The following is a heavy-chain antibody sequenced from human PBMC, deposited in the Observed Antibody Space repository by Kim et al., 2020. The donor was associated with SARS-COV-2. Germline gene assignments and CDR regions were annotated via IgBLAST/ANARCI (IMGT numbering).Heavy chain of an antibody. V-gene: IGHV3-23*01. J-gene: IGHJ3*02. D-gene: IGHD3-10*01. CDR3: AKFKNDPSGVRGFRDAFDI. CDR1: GFTFSSYA. Sequence: GGSLRLSCAASGFTFSSYAMSWVRQAPGKGLEWVSAISGSGGSTYYADSVKGRFIISRDNSKNTLYLQMNSLRAEYTAVYYCAKFKNDPSGVRGFRDAFDIWGQGTMVTVSS. CDR2: ISGSGGST.